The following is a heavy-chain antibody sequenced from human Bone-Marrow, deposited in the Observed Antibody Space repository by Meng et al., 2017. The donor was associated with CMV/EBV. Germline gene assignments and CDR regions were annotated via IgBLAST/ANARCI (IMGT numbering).Heavy chain of an antibody. D-gene: IGHD3-10*01. CDR2: INHSGST. CDR1: CYY. Sequence: CYYWSWIRPPPGKGLEWIGEINHSGSTNYYPSLQSRVTISVDTSKNQFSLKLSSVTAADTAVYYCARGRYYPHRSYGSGSRSYYFDYWGQGTLVTVSS. V-gene: IGHV4-34*01. J-gene: IGHJ4*02. CDR3: ARGRYYPHRSYGSGSRSYYFDY.